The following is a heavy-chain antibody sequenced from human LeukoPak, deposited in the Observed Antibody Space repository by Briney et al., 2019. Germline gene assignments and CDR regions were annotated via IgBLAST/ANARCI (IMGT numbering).Heavy chain of an antibody. Sequence: ASVKVSCKASGYTFISHYMHWVRQAPGQGLEWMGFINPSGGSTSYAQKFQGRVTLTRDTSTSTVYMEVSSLRSEDTAVYYCARAAATGTHNWFDPWGQGTLVTVSS. CDR1: GYTFISHY. CDR3: ARAAATGTHNWFDP. D-gene: IGHD6-13*01. CDR2: INPSGGST. J-gene: IGHJ5*02. V-gene: IGHV1-46*01.